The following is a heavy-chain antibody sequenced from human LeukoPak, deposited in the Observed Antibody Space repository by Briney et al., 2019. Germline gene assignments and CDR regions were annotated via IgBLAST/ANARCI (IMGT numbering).Heavy chain of an antibody. J-gene: IGHJ4*02. V-gene: IGHV4-30-2*01. D-gene: IGHD2-2*01. CDR2: IYHSGNT. CDR3: ARAYRDCPTSSCPPFDY. Sequence: SETLSLTCTVSGGSISSGGYYWSWIRQPPGKGLEWIGYIYHSGNTYYNPSLKSRVTISVDTSKNQFSLKLGSVTAADTAVYYCARAYRDCPTSSCPPFDYWGQGTLVTVSS. CDR1: GGSISSGGYY.